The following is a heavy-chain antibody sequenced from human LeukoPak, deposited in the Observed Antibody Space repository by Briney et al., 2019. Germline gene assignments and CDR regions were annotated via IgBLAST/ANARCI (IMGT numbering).Heavy chain of an antibody. CDR2: ISWNGYSI. J-gene: IGHJ4*02. CDR3: ARDCSSGWYFGY. V-gene: IGHV3-9*01. Sequence: SGGSLRLSCAASGFTFDAYAMHWVRQAPGKGLEWVSGISWNGYSIAYADSVKGRFTISRDNAKNSLYLQMNSLRAEDTAVYYCARDCSSGWYFGYWGQGTLVTVSS. D-gene: IGHD6-19*01. CDR1: GFTFDAYA.